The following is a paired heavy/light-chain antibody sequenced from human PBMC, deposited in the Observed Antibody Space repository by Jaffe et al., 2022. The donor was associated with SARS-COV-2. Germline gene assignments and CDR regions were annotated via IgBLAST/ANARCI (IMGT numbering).Heavy chain of an antibody. D-gene: IGHD3-3*01. Sequence: EVQLVESGGGLIQPGGSLRLSCAASGFTVSSNYMSWVRQAPGKGLEWVSVIYSGGSTYYADSVKGRFTISRDNSKNTLYLQMNSLRAEDTAVYYCARGGASGSGSYYYYGMDVWGQGTTVTVSS. CDR1: GFTVSSNY. CDR3: ARGGASGSGSYYYYGMDV. CDR2: IYSGGST. J-gene: IGHJ6*02. V-gene: IGHV3-53*01.
Light chain of an antibody. CDR1: QSISSY. CDR3: QQSYSTLWA. CDR2: AAS. V-gene: IGKV1-39*01. J-gene: IGKJ1*01. Sequence: DIQMTQSPSSLSASVGDRVTITCRASQSISSYLNWYQQKPGKAPKLLIYAASSLQSGVPSRFSGSGSGTDFTLTISSLQPEDFATYYCQQSYSTLWAFGQGTKVEIK.